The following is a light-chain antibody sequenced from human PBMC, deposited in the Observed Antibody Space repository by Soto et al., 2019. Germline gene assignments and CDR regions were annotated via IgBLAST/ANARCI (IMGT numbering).Light chain of an antibody. CDR2: EVS. CDR1: TSDIGAYNY. Sequence: QSVLTQPASVSGSPGQSITISCTGTTSDIGAYNYVSWYQQHPGEAPKLMIYEVSNRPSGVSYRFSGSKSGNTASLTISGLQADDEADYYCCSRASSITYVFGSGTKLTVL. CDR3: CSRASSITYV. V-gene: IGLV2-14*01. J-gene: IGLJ1*01.